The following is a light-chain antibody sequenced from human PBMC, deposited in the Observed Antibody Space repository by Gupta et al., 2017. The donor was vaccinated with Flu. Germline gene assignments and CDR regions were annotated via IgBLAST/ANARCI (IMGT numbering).Light chain of an antibody. CDR3: QAGDRNTDYV. V-gene: IGLV3-1*01. J-gene: IGLJ1*01. CDR1: NGGNKY. CDR2: QDS. Sequence: ITCSGDNGGNKYACWYQQKAGQSPFLVIYQDSKRPAGIPGRFSGSSSGNTATLTITGTQAVEEADYYCQAGDRNTDYVFGAGTKVTVL.